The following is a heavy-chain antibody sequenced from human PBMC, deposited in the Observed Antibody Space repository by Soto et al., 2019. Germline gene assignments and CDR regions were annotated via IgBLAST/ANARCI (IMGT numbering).Heavy chain of an antibody. CDR3: AKPCRTGTTLNYFDY. V-gene: IGHV3-30*18. Sequence: QVQLVESGGGVVQPGRSLRLSCAASGFTFSSYGMHWVRQAPGKGLEWVAVISYDGSNKYYADSVKGRFTISRDNSKNTLYLQMNSLRAEDTAVYYCAKPCRTGTTLNYFDYWGQGTLVTASS. CDR2: ISYDGSNK. J-gene: IGHJ4*02. CDR1: GFTFSSYG. D-gene: IGHD1-7*01.